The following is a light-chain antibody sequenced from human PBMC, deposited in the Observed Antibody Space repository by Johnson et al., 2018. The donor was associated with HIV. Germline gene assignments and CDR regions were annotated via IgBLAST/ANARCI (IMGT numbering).Light chain of an antibody. CDR3: GTWDSSLSARV. CDR1: SSNIGENF. CDR2: ENN. V-gene: IGLV1-51*02. Sequence: QSVLTQPPSVSAAPGQKVTFSCSGSSSNIGENFVSWYQHLPGTAPKLLIYENNKRPSGIPDLFSGSKSGTSATLGITGLQTGDEADYYCGTWDSSLSARVFGTGTKVTVL. J-gene: IGLJ1*01.